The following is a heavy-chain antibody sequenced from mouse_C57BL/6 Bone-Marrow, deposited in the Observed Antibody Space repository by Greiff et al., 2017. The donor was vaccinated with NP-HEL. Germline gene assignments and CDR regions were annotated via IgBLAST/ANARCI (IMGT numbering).Heavy chain of an antibody. J-gene: IGHJ3*01. Sequence: QVQLKESGPGLVQPSQSLSITCTVSGFSLTSYGVHWVRQSPGKGLEWLGVIWSGGSTDYNAAFISRLSISKDNSKSQVFFKMNSLQADDTAIYYCARNYYGSEFAYWGQGTLVTVSA. CDR1: GFSLTSYG. CDR3: ARNYYGSEFAY. CDR2: IWSGGST. V-gene: IGHV2-2*01. D-gene: IGHD1-1*01.